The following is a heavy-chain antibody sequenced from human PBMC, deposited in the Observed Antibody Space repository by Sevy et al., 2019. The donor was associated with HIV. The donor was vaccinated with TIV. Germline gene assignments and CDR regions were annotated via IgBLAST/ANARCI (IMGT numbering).Heavy chain of an antibody. J-gene: IGHJ3*02. CDR1: GYTFTGYY. Sequence: ASVKVSCKASGYTFTGYYMHWVRQAPGQGLEWMGWINPNSGGTNYAQKFQGRVTMTRDTSISTAYMERGRLRSNETAVYYCARVFGSGSGDAFDIWGQGTMVTVSS. CDR2: INPNSGGT. V-gene: IGHV1-2*02. CDR3: ARVFGSGSGDAFDI. D-gene: IGHD3-10*01.